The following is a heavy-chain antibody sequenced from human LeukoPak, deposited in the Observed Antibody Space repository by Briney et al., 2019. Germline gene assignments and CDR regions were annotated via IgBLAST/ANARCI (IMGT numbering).Heavy chain of an antibody. Sequence: ASVKVSCKASGYTFTGYYMHWVRQAPGQGLEWMGWINPNSGGTNYAQKFQGRVTMTRDTSISTAYMELSRLRSDDTAVYYCARVHNWNYDGAFDIWGQGTMVTVSS. V-gene: IGHV1-2*02. CDR3: ARVHNWNYDGAFDI. CDR2: INPNSGGT. D-gene: IGHD1-7*01. CDR1: GYTFTGYY. J-gene: IGHJ3*02.